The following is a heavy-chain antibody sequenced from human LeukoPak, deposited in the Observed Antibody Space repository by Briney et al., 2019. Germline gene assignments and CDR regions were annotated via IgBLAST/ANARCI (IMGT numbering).Heavy chain of an antibody. Sequence: ASVKVSCKASGYTFTDYYMYWVRQAPGQGLEWMGWINPNSGGTNHAQNLQGRVTMTRDTSISTAYMELSRLRSDDTAVYYCARLSGGSGSYPPDYYYGMDVWGQGTTVTVSS. CDR2: INPNSGGT. CDR1: GYTFTDYY. CDR3: ARLSGGSGSYPPDYYYGMDV. V-gene: IGHV1-2*02. J-gene: IGHJ6*02. D-gene: IGHD3-10*01.